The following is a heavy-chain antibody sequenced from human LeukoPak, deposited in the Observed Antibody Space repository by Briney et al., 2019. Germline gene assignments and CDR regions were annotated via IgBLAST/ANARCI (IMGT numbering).Heavy chain of an antibody. Sequence: ALVKVSCKASGYTFTNYAVHWVRQAPGQRLEWMGWINAGNGNTEYSQNFQDRVTITRDTSATTAYMELSSLRSEDTAVYYCARGSYFYGSGSFMGSDYWGQGTLVTVSS. V-gene: IGHV1-3*01. J-gene: IGHJ4*02. CDR1: GYTFTNYA. CDR3: ARGSYFYGSGSFMGSDY. CDR2: INAGNGNT. D-gene: IGHD3-10*01.